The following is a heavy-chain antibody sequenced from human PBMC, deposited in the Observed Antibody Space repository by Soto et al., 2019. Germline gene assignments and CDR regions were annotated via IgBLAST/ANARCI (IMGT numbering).Heavy chain of an antibody. CDR3: ARDWVGASDAFDI. J-gene: IGHJ3*02. CDR2: ISSSVTYI. V-gene: IGHV3-21*06. D-gene: IGHD1-26*01. Sequence: EVQLVESGGGLVKPGVSLRLSCAASGFTFISYSMNWVRQAPGKGLEWVSSISSSVTYIYYADSVTGRFTISRDNARNSLFLQLESLRVEDTAVYYCARDWVGASDAFDIWGQGTMVTVSS. CDR1: GFTFISYS.